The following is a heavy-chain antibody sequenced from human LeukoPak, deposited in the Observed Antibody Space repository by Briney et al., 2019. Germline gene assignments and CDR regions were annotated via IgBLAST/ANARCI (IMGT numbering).Heavy chain of an antibody. CDR2: ISSSARAT. CDR1: GFTFISYA. CDR3: ARTVGSSWQLDY. Sequence: QPGGSLRLSCAASGFTFISYAMTWVRQAPGKGLEWVSAISSSARATYYADSVKGRFTISRDNSKNTLVLQMNSLRADDTAIYYCARTVGSSWQLDYWGQGTLVTVSS. D-gene: IGHD6-13*01. J-gene: IGHJ4*02. V-gene: IGHV3-23*01.